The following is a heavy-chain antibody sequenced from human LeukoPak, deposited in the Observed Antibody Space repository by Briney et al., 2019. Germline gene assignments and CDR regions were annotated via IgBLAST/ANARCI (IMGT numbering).Heavy chain of an antibody. J-gene: IGHJ6*04. D-gene: IGHD2-15*01. CDR1: GFTFSSYG. Sequence: PGGSLRLSCAASGFTFSSYGMHWVRQAPGKGLEWVAFIRYDGSNKYYADSVKGRFTISRDNSKNTLYLQMNSLRAEDTALYYCARERPLFRVVVAATPMDVWGKGTTVTVSS. V-gene: IGHV3-30*02. CDR2: IRYDGSNK. CDR3: ARERPLFRVVVAATPMDV.